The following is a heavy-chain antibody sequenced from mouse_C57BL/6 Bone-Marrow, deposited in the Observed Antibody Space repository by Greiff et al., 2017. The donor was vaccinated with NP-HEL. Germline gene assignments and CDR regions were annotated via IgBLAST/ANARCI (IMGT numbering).Heavy chain of an antibody. D-gene: IGHD2-1*01. CDR3: ARGLVNWYFDV. CDR1: GFTFSDYG. V-gene: IGHV5-17*01. J-gene: IGHJ1*01. CDR2: ISSGSSTI. Sequence: EVKVVESGGGLVKPGGSLKLSCAASGFTFSDYGMHWVRQAPEKGLEWVAYISSGSSTIYYADTVKGRFTISRDNAKNTLFLQMTSLRSEDTAMYYCARGLVNWYFDVWGSGTTVTVSS.